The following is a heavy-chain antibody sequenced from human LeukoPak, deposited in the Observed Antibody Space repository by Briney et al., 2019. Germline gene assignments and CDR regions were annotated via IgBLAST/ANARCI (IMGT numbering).Heavy chain of an antibody. D-gene: IGHD6-19*01. Sequence: ASVKVSCKASGYTFTSYDINWVRQATGQGPEWMGWISAYNGNTNYAQKLQGRVTMTTDTSTSTAYMELRSLRSDDTAVYYCARDLAVAGTHWFDPWGQGTLVTVSS. CDR3: ARDLAVAGTHWFDP. CDR2: ISAYNGNT. J-gene: IGHJ5*02. V-gene: IGHV1-18*01. CDR1: GYTFTSYD.